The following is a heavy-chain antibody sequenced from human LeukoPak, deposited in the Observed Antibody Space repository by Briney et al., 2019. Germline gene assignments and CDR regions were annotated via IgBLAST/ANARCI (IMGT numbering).Heavy chain of an antibody. CDR3: ASLWFGELARFY. D-gene: IGHD3-10*01. V-gene: IGHV3-23*01. J-gene: IGHJ4*02. Sequence: GGSLRLSCAASGFTFSSYAMSWVRQAPEKGLEWVSAISGSGGSTYYADSVKGRFTISRDNSKNTLYLQMNSLRAEDTAVYYCASLWFGELARFYWGQGTLVTVSS. CDR2: ISGSGGST. CDR1: GFTFSSYA.